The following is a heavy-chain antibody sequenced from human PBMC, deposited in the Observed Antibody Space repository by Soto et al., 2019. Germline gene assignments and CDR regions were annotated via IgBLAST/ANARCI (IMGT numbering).Heavy chain of an antibody. Sequence: GGSLRLSCAASGFTFSSYAMSWVRQAPGKGLEWVSAISGSGGSTYYADSVKGRFTISRDNSKNTLYLQMNSLRAEDTAGYYCEKSVITSSSSWFDPWGQGTLVTVSS. CDR3: EKSVITSSSSWFDP. CDR1: GFTFSSYA. V-gene: IGHV3-23*01. J-gene: IGHJ5*02. CDR2: ISGSGGST. D-gene: IGHD6-6*01.